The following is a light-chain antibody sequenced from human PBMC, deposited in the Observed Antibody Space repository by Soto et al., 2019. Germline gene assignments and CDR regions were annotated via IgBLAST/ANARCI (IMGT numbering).Light chain of an antibody. CDR3: CSYAGGSTFWL. CDR1: SSDVGGYNV. CDR2: EVN. J-gene: IGLJ3*02. V-gene: IGLV2-23*02. Sequence: QSVMTQPAYVSGSPGQSLTISCTGTSSDVGGYNVVSWYQQHPGKAPKLIIFEVNERPSGVSNRFSGSKSGSTASLTISGLRAEDEADYFCCSYAGGSTFWLFGGGTKLTVL.